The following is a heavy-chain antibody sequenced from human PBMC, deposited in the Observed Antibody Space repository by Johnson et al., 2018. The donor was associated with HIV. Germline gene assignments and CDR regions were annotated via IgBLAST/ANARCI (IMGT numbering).Heavy chain of an antibody. CDR2: IGTAGDT. V-gene: IGHV3-13*01. D-gene: IGHD3-10*01. J-gene: IGHJ3*02. CDR1: GFTFSSYD. Sequence: VQLVESGGGVVRPGGSLRLSCAASGFTFSSYDMHWVRQATGKGLEWVSVIGTAGDTYYPGSVKGRFTISRENAKNSLYLQMNRLRAGDTAVYYCARDFVAFGECTAFDIWGQGTMVTVSS. CDR3: ARDFVAFGECTAFDI.